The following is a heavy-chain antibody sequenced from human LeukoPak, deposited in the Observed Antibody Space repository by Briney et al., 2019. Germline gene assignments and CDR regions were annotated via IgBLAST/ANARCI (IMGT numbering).Heavy chain of an antibody. CDR2: LSWNGGSL. V-gene: IGHV3-9*01. CDR3: AKDTEFGEPYHGMDV. CDR1: GFSLDDHA. Sequence: PGGSLRLSCAVSGFSLDDHAMHWVRQAPGEGLEGVSGLSWNGGSLDYADSEKGRFIISKDNAKKSLYLQMNSLRPEDTAVYYCAKDTEFGEPYHGMDVWGQGTTVTVSS. J-gene: IGHJ6*02. D-gene: IGHD3-10*01.